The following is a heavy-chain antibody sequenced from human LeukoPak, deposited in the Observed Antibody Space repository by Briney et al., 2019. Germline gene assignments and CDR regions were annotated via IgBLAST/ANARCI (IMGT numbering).Heavy chain of an antibody. CDR3: AGFITMVRGYV. J-gene: IGHJ6*04. Sequence: SETLSLTCTVSGGSISSSTYYWGWIRQPPGKGLEWIGEINHSGSTNYNPSLKSRVTISVDTSKNQFSLKLSSETAADTAVYYCAGFITMVRGYVWGKGTTVTISS. D-gene: IGHD3-10*01. CDR2: INHSGST. V-gene: IGHV4-39*07. CDR1: GGSISSSTYY.